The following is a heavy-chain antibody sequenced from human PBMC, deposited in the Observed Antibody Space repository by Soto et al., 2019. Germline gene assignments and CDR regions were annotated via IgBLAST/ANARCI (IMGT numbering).Heavy chain of an antibody. D-gene: IGHD3-22*01. CDR2: INHSGST. Sequence: PSETLSLTCAVYGGSFSGYYWSWIRQPPGKGLEWIGEINHSGSTNYNPPLKSRVTISVDTSKNQFSLKLSSVTAADTAVYYCARAGYYDSSGYYYDYWGQGTLVTVSS. J-gene: IGHJ4*02. CDR1: GGSFSGYY. CDR3: ARAGYYDSSGYYYDY. V-gene: IGHV4-34*01.